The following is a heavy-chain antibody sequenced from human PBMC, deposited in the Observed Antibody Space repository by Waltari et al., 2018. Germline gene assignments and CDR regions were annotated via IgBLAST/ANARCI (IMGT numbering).Heavy chain of an antibody. V-gene: IGHV4-4*02. CDR1: GDSMSSGYW. Sequence: QLQLQESGPGLVKPSGTLSLTCAVSGDSMSSGYWWSWVRQPPGKGREGIWQVYGGGETGYELSFACRGTVARDTYKQEISLKATSAAAADTAVYYCARERGRGLYLDSWGPGLLVTVSP. CDR2: VYGGGET. CDR3: ARERGRGLYLDS. D-gene: IGHD2-15*01. J-gene: IGHJ4*02.